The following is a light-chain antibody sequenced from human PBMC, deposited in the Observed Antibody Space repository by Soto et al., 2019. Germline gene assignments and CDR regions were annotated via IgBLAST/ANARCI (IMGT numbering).Light chain of an antibody. CDR3: QQYNNWPWT. Sequence: TVLTQSSATLSVSPGGRATLSCRASQSISDTFAWYQQKPGQAPRLLIYSASRRATGFPGRFSGSGSGTDFTLTISSLQSEDLAVYYCQQYNNWPWTFGQGTKVDIK. V-gene: IGKV3-15*01. CDR2: SAS. CDR1: QSISDT. J-gene: IGKJ1*01.